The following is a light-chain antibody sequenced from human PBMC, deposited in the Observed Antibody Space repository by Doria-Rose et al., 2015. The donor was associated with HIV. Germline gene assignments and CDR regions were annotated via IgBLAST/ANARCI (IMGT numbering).Light chain of an antibody. J-gene: IGKJ1*01. Sequence: TQSPGTLSLSPGERATLSCRASQSFSSTYLAWYQQKPGQAPSLLIYDGSTRATGISDRFSASGSGTDFTLTINRLEPEYFALYYCHQYGTSWTFGQGTKVEI. CDR1: QSFSSTY. V-gene: IGKV3-20*01. CDR2: DGS. CDR3: HQYGTSWT.